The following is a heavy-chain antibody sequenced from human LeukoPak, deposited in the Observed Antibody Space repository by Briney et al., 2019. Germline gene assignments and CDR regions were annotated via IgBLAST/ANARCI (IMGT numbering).Heavy chain of an antibody. CDR3: AKDSGSYELEDLDDY. V-gene: IGHV3-30*18. J-gene: IGHJ4*02. CDR1: GFTFSSYG. CDR2: ISYDGSNK. Sequence: PGGSLRLSCTASGFTFSSYGMHWVRQAPGKGLEWVAVISYDGSNKYYADSVKGRFTISRDNSKNTLYLQMNRLRAEDTAVYYCAKDSGSYELEDLDDYWGQGTLVTVSS. D-gene: IGHD1-26*01.